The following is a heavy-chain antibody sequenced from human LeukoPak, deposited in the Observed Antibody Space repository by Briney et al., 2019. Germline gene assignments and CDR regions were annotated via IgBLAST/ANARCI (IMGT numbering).Heavy chain of an antibody. CDR2: IYNSGST. D-gene: IGHD1-1*01. CDR3: ARHPWKWYYDL. Sequence: PSETLSHTCTVSGGSISSSSQHWGWIRHPPGKGLEWLGSIYNSGSTYYNPSLKSRVTISVDTSKNQFSLRLSSVTAADTAVYYCARHPWKWYYDLWGRGTLVTVSS. J-gene: IGHJ2*01. CDR1: GGSISSSSQH. V-gene: IGHV4-39*01.